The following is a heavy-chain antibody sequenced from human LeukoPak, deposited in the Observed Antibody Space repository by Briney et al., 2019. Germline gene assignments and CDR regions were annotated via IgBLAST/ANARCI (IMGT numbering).Heavy chain of an antibody. CDR2: ISSSGSTI. V-gene: IGHV3-48*04. CDR3: AELGITMIGGV. J-gene: IGHJ6*04. Sequence: GGSMRLACAASGFTFSSFSMKWVRQAPGKGLEWVSYISSSGSTIYYADSVKGRFTISRDNAKNSLYLQMNSLRAEDTAVYYCAELGITMIGGVWGKGTTVTISS. D-gene: IGHD3-10*02. CDR1: GFTFSSFS.